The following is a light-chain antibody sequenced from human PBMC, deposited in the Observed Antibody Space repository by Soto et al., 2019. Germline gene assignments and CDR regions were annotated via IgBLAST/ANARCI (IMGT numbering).Light chain of an antibody. CDR3: QQYYSYPQT. J-gene: IGKJ1*01. Sequence: AIRMTQSPSSLSASTGDRVTITCRASQGISSYSAWYQQKPGKAPKLLIYAASTLQSGVPSRFSGSGSGTDFTLTLSCLQSEDFATYYCQQYYSYPQTFGQGTKVDIK. CDR2: AAS. V-gene: IGKV1-8*01. CDR1: QGISSY.